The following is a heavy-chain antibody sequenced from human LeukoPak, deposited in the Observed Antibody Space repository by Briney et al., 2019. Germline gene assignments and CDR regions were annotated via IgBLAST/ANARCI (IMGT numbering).Heavy chain of an antibody. D-gene: IGHD3-22*01. Sequence: GASVKVSCKASGGTFSSYAISWVRQAPGQGLEWMGRIIPILGIANYAQKFQGRVTITADKSTSTAYMELSSLRSEDTAVYYCARVPYYYDSSGYYYGWGQGTLVTVSS. J-gene: IGHJ4*02. CDR1: GGTFSSYA. CDR3: ARVPYYYDSSGYYYG. V-gene: IGHV1-69*04. CDR2: IIPILGIA.